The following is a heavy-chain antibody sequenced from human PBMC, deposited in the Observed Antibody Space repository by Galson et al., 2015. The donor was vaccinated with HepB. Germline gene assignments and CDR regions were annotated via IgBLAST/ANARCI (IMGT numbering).Heavy chain of an antibody. CDR1: GGTFSSYA. CDR3: ARDNSGVPAAVPYYYYYMDV. Sequence: SVKVSCKASGGTFSSYAISWVRQAPGQGLEWMGGIIPIFGTANYAQKFQGRVTSTADESTSTAYMELSSLRSEDTAVYYCARDNSGVPAAVPYYYYYMDVWGKGTLVTVSS. CDR2: IIPIFGTA. V-gene: IGHV1-69*13. D-gene: IGHD2-2*01. J-gene: IGHJ6*03.